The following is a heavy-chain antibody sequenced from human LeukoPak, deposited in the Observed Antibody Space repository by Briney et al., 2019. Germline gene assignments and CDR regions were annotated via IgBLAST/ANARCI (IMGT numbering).Heavy chain of an antibody. CDR1: GFTFSSYA. CDR3: ARDPGDSTSIDY. D-gene: IGHD7-27*01. Sequence: PGGSLRLSCAASGFTFSSYAMHWVRQAPGKGLEWVAVISYDGSNKYYADSVKGRFTISGDNSKNTLYLQMNSLRAEDTAVYYCARDPGDSTSIDYWGQGTLVTVSS. J-gene: IGHJ4*02. V-gene: IGHV3-30-3*01. CDR2: ISYDGSNK.